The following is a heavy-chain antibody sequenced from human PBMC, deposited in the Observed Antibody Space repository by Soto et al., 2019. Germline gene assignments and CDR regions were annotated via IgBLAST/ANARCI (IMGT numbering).Heavy chain of an antibody. J-gene: IGHJ4*02. CDR1: GFPFCSYC. Sequence: GGSRRLSCAATGFPFCSYCMHWVRQAPGKGLVWVSRINSDGSSTSYADSVKGRFTISRDNAKNTLYLQMNSLRADYTAVYYCERVIGVVVQWTDYWGQGT. V-gene: IGHV3-74*01. CDR3: ERVIGVVVQWTDY. D-gene: IGHD2-15*01. CDR2: INSDGSST.